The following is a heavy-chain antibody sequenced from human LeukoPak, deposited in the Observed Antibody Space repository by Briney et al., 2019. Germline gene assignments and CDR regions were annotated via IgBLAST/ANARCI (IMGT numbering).Heavy chain of an antibody. D-gene: IGHD3-9*01. Sequence: PSETLSLTCTVSGGSISSYYWSWIRQPPGKGLEWIGYIYYSGSTNYNPSLKSRVTISVDTSKNQFSLKLSSVTAADTAVYYCARHGGRYFDWLLTPHFDYWGQGTLVTVSS. V-gene: IGHV4-59*08. CDR3: ARHGGRYFDWLLTPHFDY. CDR2: IYYSGST. CDR1: GGSISSYY. J-gene: IGHJ4*02.